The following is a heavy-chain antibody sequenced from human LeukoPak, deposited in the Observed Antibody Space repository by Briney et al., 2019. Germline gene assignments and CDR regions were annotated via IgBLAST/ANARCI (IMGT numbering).Heavy chain of an antibody. V-gene: IGHV4-59*01. Sequence: PSETLSLTCTVSGGSLSGFYWSWIRQSPRLGLEWIGLTYSDGSTMYNPSLTSRVTISVGTSKNQISLRLTSVTAADTAIYYCARDVVAVPGSDNWFDPWGQGTLVTVSS. CDR1: GGSLSGFY. J-gene: IGHJ5*02. D-gene: IGHD6-19*01. CDR3: ARDVVAVPGSDNWFDP. CDR2: TYSDGST.